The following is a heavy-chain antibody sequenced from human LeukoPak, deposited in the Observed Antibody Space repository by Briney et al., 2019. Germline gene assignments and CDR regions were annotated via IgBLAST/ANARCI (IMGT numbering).Heavy chain of an antibody. CDR1: GFTFSSYG. CDR2: ISYYGSNK. J-gene: IGHJ4*02. CDR3: ARGEYYSDTSSYFDY. Sequence: PGRSLRLSCAASGFTFSSYGMNWVRQAPGKGLEWVAVISYYGSNKYYADSVKGRFTISRDNSKNTLFVQMSSLRAEDTAVYYCARGEYYSDTSSYFDYWGQGTLVTVSS. V-gene: IGHV3-30*03. D-gene: IGHD3-22*01.